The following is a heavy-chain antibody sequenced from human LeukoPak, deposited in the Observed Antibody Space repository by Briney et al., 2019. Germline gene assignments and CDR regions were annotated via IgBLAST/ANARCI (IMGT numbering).Heavy chain of an antibody. CDR1: GFTFSSYA. CDR2: ISGSGGST. J-gene: IGHJ4*02. D-gene: IGHD5-12*01. CDR3: AKGGYDFVEVAYFDY. Sequence: GGSLRLSCAASGFTFSSYAMSWVRQAPGKGLEWVSAISGSGGSTYYADSVKGRFTVSRDNSNTTLYLQMNSLRADDTAVYYCAKGGYDFVEVAYFDYWGQGTLVTVSS. V-gene: IGHV3-23*01.